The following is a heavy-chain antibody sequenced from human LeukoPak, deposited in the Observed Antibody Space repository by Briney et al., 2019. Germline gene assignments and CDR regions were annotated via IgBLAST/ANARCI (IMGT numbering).Heavy chain of an antibody. CDR2: ISAYNGNT. CDR3: ARDVPLLNYYGSGSYYWFDP. J-gene: IGHJ5*02. Sequence: ASLKVSCKASGYTFTSYGISWVRQAPGQGLEWRGWISAYNGNTNYAQKLQGRVTMTTDTSTSTAYTELRSLRSDDTAVYYCARDVPLLNYYGSGSYYWFDPWGQGTLVTVSS. V-gene: IGHV1-18*01. D-gene: IGHD3-10*01. CDR1: GYTFTSYG.